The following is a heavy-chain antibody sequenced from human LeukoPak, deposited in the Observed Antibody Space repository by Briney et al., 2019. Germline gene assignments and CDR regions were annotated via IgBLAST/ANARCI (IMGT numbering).Heavy chain of an antibody. V-gene: IGHV4-39*07. CDR1: GGSISSSSYY. J-gene: IGHJ6*02. CDR3: AIRPGGNFYGDYYYGMDV. CDR2: IYYSGST. Sequence: KPSETLSLTCTVSGGSISSSSYYWGCIRQPPGKGLEWIGSIYYSGSTYYNPSLKSRVTISVDTSKNQFSLKLSSVTAADTAVYYCAIRPGGNFYGDYYYGMDVWGQGTTVTVSS. D-gene: IGHD4-23*01.